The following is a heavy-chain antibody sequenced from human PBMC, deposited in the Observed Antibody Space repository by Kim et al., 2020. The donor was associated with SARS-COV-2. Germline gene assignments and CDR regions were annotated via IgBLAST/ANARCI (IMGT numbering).Heavy chain of an antibody. CDR2: ISSTSRNI. CDR1: GFTFSIYS. V-gene: IGHV3-48*02. CDR3: ARVGPSGHTVDY. D-gene: IGHD5-12*01. J-gene: IGHJ4*02. Sequence: GGSLRLSCAASGFTFSIYSIDWVRRAPGKGLEWIIYISSTSRNIYYADSVKGQITFSRDNAENSVYLQMDGMTDENTAIYYCARVGPSGHTVDYCGQGTAVTVSS.